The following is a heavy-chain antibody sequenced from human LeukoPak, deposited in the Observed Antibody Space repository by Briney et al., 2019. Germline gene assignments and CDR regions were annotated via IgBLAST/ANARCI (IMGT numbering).Heavy chain of an antibody. CDR1: GGSFSGHY. CDR3: ARHSQWLARRGEFDY. Sequence: SETLSLTCAVSGGSFSGHYWNWIRQPPGKGLEWIGEINHSGSTNYNPSLKSRVTISVDTSKNQFSLKLSSVTAADTAVYYCARHSQWLARRGEFDYWGQGTLVTVSS. V-gene: IGHV4-34*01. CDR2: INHSGST. D-gene: IGHD6-19*01. J-gene: IGHJ4*02.